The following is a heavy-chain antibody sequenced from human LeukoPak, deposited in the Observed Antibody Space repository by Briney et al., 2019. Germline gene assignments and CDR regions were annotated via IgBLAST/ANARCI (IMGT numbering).Heavy chain of an antibody. V-gene: IGHV3-21*01. CDR2: NI. CDR1: GFTFSRYS. Sequence: GGSLRLSCEASGFTFSRYSLTWVRRAPGKGLEWVSSNIYYADSVKGRFTISRDNAKNSLYLQMNSLRAEDTALYYCARQADAAMLIWSFTDYWGQGTLVTVSS. CDR3: ARQADAAMLIWSFTDY. J-gene: IGHJ4*02. D-gene: IGHD5-18*01.